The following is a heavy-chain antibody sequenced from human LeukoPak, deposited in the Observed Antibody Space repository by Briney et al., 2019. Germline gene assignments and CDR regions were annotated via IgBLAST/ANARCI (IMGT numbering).Heavy chain of an antibody. CDR1: GGSFSGYY. V-gene: IGHV4-34*01. Sequence: PSETLSLTCAVYGGSFSGYYWSWIRQPPGKGLEWIGEINHSGSTNYNPSLKSRVTISVDTSKNQFSLKLSSVTAADTAVYYCARVGLVPADGYLDYWGQGTLVTVSS. J-gene: IGHJ4*02. CDR2: INHSGST. CDR3: ARVGLVPADGYLDY. D-gene: IGHD2-2*01.